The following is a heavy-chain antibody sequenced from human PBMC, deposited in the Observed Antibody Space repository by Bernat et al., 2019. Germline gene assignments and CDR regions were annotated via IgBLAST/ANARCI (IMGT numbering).Heavy chain of an antibody. CDR2: IWYDGSNK. CDR3: ARDISRYLKLFDY. J-gene: IGHJ4*02. Sequence: QVQLVESGGGVVQPGRSLRLSCAASGFTFSSYAMHWVRQAPGKGLEWVAVIWYDGSNKYYADSVKGRFTISRDNSKNTLYLQMNSLRAEDTAVYYCARDISRYLKLFDYWGQGTLVTVSS. V-gene: IGHV3-33*08. CDR1: GFTFSSYA. D-gene: IGHD3-3*02.